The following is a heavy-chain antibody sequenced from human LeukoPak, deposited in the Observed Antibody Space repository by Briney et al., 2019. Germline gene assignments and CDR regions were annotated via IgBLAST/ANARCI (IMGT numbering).Heavy chain of an antibody. V-gene: IGHV3-53*01. CDR1: GFTVSSNY. CDR3: ATDNWFDP. CDR2: IYSDGGT. J-gene: IGHJ5*02. Sequence: GGSLRLSCAASGFTVSSNYMSWVRQAPGEGLECVSVIYSDGGTNYVDSVKGRFTISRDSSRNTLYLQMNSLRVDDTAVYYCATDNWFDPWGQGTLVTVSS.